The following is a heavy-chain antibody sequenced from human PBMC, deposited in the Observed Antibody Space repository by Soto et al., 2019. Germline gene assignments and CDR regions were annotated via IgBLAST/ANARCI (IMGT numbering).Heavy chain of an antibody. CDR3: ARGPSGDKVDS. V-gene: IGHV4-30-4*01. CDR2: IYDGGRT. J-gene: IGHJ4*02. CDR1: GGSISTVDYW. D-gene: IGHD7-27*01. Sequence: QVQLQESGPGLVKPSQTLSLTCTVSGGSISTVDYWWSWIRQSPDMGLEWIGHIYDGGRTYNNPSLESRVTMSVDTSQSQLPLTLSSVSAADTAVYYCARGPSGDKVDSWGQGTLVTVSS.